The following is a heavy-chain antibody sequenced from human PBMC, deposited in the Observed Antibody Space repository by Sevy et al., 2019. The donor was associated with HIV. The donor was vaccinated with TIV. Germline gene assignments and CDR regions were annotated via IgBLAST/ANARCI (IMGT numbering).Heavy chain of an antibody. V-gene: IGHV3-53*01. D-gene: IGHD1-26*01. CDR2: IYSGGST. CDR3: ASDVGAAPFDY. Sequence: GGSLRLSCAASGFTVSSNYMSWVRQAPGKGLEWVSVIYSGGSTYYADSVKGRFTISRDNSKNTLYLQMNSLRAEDTAVYYCASDVGAAPFDYWGQGTLVTVSS. CDR1: GFTVSSNY. J-gene: IGHJ4*02.